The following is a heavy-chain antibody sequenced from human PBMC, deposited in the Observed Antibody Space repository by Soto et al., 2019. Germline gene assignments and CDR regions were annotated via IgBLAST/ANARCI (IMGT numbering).Heavy chain of an antibody. J-gene: IGHJ4*02. CDR1: GGSISSGSYY. D-gene: IGHD6-13*01. Sequence: PSETLSLTCTVSGGSISSGSYYWGWIRQPPGKGPEWIGNIYYTGSTYYNPSLKSRVTISVDTSKNQYSLKLRSVTAADTAVYYCARPGSSWYSYFDYGGQGTLVTSPQ. CDR2: IYYTGST. CDR3: ARPGSSWYSYFDY. V-gene: IGHV4-39*01.